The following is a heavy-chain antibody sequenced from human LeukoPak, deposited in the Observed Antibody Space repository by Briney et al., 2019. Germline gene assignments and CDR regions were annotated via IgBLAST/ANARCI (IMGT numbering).Heavy chain of an antibody. V-gene: IGHV1-69*13. CDR1: GYTFTSYG. D-gene: IGHD3-22*01. J-gene: IGHJ4*02. CDR2: IIPIFGTA. CDR3: ARGVRGYYDSSGYYYDY. Sequence: SVKVSCKASGYTFTSYGISWVRQAPGQGLEWMGGIIPIFGTANYAQKFQGRVTITADESTSTAYMELSSLRSEDTAVYYCARGVRGYYDSSGYYYDYWGQGTLVTVSS.